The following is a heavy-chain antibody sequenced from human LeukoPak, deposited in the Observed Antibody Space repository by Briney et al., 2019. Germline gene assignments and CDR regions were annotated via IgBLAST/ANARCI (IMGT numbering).Heavy chain of an antibody. J-gene: IGHJ5*02. D-gene: IGHD3-16*01. CDR1: GFTFSDYY. CDR2: ISSSSSYT. V-gene: IGHV3-11*06. Sequence: GGSLRLSCAASGFTFSDYYMSWIRQAPGKGLEWVSYISSSSSYTNYADSVKGRFTISRDNAKNSLYLQMNSLRAEDTAVYYCARVVGSNLANNWFDPWGQGTLVTVSS. CDR3: ARVVGSNLANNWFDP.